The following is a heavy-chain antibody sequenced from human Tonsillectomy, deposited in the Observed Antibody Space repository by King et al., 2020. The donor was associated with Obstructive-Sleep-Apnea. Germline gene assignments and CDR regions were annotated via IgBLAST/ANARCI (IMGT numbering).Heavy chain of an antibody. CDR3: ARDSYYDTSGYQYYFDY. D-gene: IGHD3-22*01. Sequence: VQLVQSGSELKKPGASVMISCKASGYTFTSYAMNLVRQAPGQGLEWMGVINTNTGNPTYVQGFTGRFVFSLDTSVSTAYLQISSLKAEDTAVYYCARDSYYDTSGYQYYFDYWGQGTLVTVSS. V-gene: IGHV7-4-1*02. J-gene: IGHJ4*02. CDR2: INTNTGNP. CDR1: GYTFTSYA.